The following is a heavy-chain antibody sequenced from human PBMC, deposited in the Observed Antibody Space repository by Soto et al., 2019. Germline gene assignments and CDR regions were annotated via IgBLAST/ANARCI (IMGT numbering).Heavy chain of an antibody. CDR1: GGSISSGGYY. J-gene: IGHJ5*02. V-gene: IGHV4-31*03. CDR3: ARGGYSGYSNWFDP. D-gene: IGHD5-12*01. Sequence: QVQLQESGPGLVKPSQTLSLTCTVSGGSISSGGYYWSWIRQHPGKGLEWIGYIYYSGSTYYNPSLKSRCTISVDTSKNQFSLKLSSVTAADTAVYYCARGGYSGYSNWFDPWGQGTLVTVSS. CDR2: IYYSGST.